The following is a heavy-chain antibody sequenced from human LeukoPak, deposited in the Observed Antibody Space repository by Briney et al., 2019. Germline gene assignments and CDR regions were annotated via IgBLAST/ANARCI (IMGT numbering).Heavy chain of an antibody. J-gene: IGHJ3*02. D-gene: IGHD5-18*01. Sequence: TSETLSLTCTVSGGSISSSSYYWGWIRQPPGKGLEWIGSIYYSGSTYYNPSLKSRVTISVDTSKNQFSLKLSSVTAADTAVYYCARVGRGYSYGTYAFDIWGQGTMVTVSS. CDR1: GGSISSSSYY. CDR3: ARVGRGYSYGTYAFDI. V-gene: IGHV4-39*07. CDR2: IYYSGST.